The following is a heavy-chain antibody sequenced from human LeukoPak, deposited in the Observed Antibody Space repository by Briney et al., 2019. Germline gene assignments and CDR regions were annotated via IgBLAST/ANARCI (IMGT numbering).Heavy chain of an antibody. J-gene: IGHJ4*02. Sequence: PGGSLRLSCAASGFTVSSNYMSWVRQAPGKGLEWVSVIYSGGSTYYADSVKGRFTISRDNSKNTLYLQMNSLRAEDTAVYYCAKDDSSSPNYFDYWGQGTPVTVSS. CDR3: AKDDSSSPNYFDY. CDR1: GFTVSSNY. V-gene: IGHV3-53*01. D-gene: IGHD6-6*01. CDR2: IYSGGST.